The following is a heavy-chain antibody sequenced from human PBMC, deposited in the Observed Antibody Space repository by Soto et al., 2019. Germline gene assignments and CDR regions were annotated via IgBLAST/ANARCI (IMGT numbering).Heavy chain of an antibody. CDR1: GGSISSYY. Sequence: SETLSLTCTVSGGSISSYYWSWIRQPPGKGLEWIGYIYYSGSTNYNPSLKSRVTISVDTSKNQFSLKLSSVTAADTAVYYCASLYLTTGGHRYYYMDVWGKGTTVTVSS. CDR2: IYYSGST. V-gene: IGHV4-59*08. D-gene: IGHD4-17*01. J-gene: IGHJ6*03. CDR3: ASLYLTTGGHRYYYMDV.